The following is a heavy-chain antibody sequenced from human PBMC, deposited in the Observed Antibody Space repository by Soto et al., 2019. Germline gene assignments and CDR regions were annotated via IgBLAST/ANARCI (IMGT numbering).Heavy chain of an antibody. CDR3: ARSRSAMADGMDV. CDR2: IRVGPGIT. CDR1: GVNFRGYA. J-gene: IGHJ6*02. V-gene: IGHV3-23*01. D-gene: IGHD5-18*01. Sequence: GGSLRLSCEVSGVNFRGYAMSWVRQAPGKGLEWVSGIRVGPGITYYADSVKGRFTISTAISRKTVYLQMNNLGGEDTALYFCARSRSAMADGMDVSGQGTTVTV.